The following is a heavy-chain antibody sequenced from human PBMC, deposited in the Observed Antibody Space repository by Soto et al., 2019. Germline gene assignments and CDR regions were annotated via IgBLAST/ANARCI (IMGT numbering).Heavy chain of an antibody. CDR1: GFTFSSYA. J-gene: IGHJ4*02. CDR2: ISGSGGST. CDR3: ANSNSHYDILTGYPSEGRDY. V-gene: IGHV3-23*01. D-gene: IGHD3-9*01. Sequence: GGSLRLSCAASGFTFSSYAMSWVRQAPGKGLEWVSAISGSGGSTYYADSVKGRFTISRDNSKNTLYLQMNSLRAEDTAVYYCANSNSHYDILTGYPSEGRDYWGQGTLVTVSS.